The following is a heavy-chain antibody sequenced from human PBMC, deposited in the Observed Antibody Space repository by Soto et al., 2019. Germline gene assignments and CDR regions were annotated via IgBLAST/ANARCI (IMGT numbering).Heavy chain of an antibody. CDR3: ARHGSYLSAYYYFDY. J-gene: IGHJ4*02. Sequence: PSETLSLTCTVSGGSISSSSYYWGWIRQPPGKGLEWIGSIYYSGSTYYNPSLKSRVTISVDTSKYQFSLKLSSVTAADTAVYYCARHGSYLSAYYYFDYWGQGTLVTVSS. V-gene: IGHV4-39*01. D-gene: IGHD1-26*01. CDR1: GGSISSSSYY. CDR2: IYYSGST.